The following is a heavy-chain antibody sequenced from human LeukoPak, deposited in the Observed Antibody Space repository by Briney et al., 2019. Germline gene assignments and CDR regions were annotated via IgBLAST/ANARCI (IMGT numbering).Heavy chain of an antibody. CDR1: GFIFSRSW. D-gene: IGHD3-9*01. J-gene: IGHJ5*02. Sequence: PGGSLRLSCAASGFIFSRSWMSWVRQAPGKGLEWVANIKQDGSEKYYVDSVKGRFTISRDNAKNSLYLQMNSLRAEDTAVYYCAKALSLRYFDAVLDPWGQGTLVTVSS. V-gene: IGHV3-7*01. CDR2: IKQDGSEK. CDR3: AKALSLRYFDAVLDP.